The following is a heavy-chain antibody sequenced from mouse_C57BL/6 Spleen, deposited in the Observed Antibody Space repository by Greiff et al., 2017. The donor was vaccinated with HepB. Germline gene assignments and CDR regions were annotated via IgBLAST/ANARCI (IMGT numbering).Heavy chain of an antibody. CDR1: GYAFSSSW. CDR3: ARGVVARGLYFDY. J-gene: IGHJ2*01. Sequence: QVQLQQSGPEPVKPGASVKISCKASGYAFSSSWMNWVKQRPGKGLEWIGRIYPGDGDTNYNGKFKGKATLTADKSSSTAYMQLSSLTSEDSAVYFCARGVVARGLYFDYWGQGTTLTVSS. D-gene: IGHD1-1*01. V-gene: IGHV1-82*01. CDR2: IYPGDGDT.